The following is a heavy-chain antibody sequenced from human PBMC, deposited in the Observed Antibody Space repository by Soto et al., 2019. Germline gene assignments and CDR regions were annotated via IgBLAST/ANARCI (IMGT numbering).Heavy chain of an antibody. J-gene: IGHJ4*02. CDR2: IYHRGSP. CDR3: ARGMGYRDSAFDS. V-gene: IGHV4-4*02. CDR1: GGSISSSNW. Sequence: QVQLQESGPGLVKPSGTLSLTCAVSGGSISSSNWWSWVRQPPGKGLEWIGEIYHRGSPNYNASLNRRLTISLDKSKNQSSRNLSSVTAAATAVYYCARGMGYRDSAFDSWCQGTLVTVSS. D-gene: IGHD4-17*01.